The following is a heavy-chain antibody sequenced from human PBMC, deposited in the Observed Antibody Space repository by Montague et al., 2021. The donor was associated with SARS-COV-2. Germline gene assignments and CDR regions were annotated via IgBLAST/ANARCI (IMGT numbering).Heavy chain of an antibody. D-gene: IGHD3-22*01. CDR2: IVNSGPT. CDR1: GGFISSSSYY. CDR3: ASEGGWLSRGSYYFDY. Sequence: SETLSLTCTVSGGFISSSSYYGGWIRPPQGKGQEWIGSIVNSGPTYYXXXVERRATILVDTSNNQFSLMLTSVTAADTAVYYCASEGGWLSRGSYYFDYWGQGTLVTLSS. V-gene: IGHV4-39*07. J-gene: IGHJ4*02.